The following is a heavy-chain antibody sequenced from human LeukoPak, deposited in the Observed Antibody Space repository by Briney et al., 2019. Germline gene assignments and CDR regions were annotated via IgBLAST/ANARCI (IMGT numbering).Heavy chain of an antibody. CDR3: AKVLSGAGLYYYYMDV. CDR2: ISGSGGST. CDR1: GFTFSSYA. D-gene: IGHD6-25*01. J-gene: IGHJ6*03. Sequence: PGGSLRLSCAASGFTFSSYAMSWVRQAPGKGLEWVSGISGSGGSTYYADSAKGRFTISRDNSKNTLYLQMNSLRAEDTAVYYCAKVLSGAGLYYYYMDVWGKGTTVTVSS. V-gene: IGHV3-23*01.